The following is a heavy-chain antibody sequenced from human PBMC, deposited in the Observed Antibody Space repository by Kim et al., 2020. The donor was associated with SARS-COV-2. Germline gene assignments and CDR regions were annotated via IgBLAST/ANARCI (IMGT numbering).Heavy chain of an antibody. CDR3: ARGRFGELFLDY. D-gene: IGHD3-10*01. V-gene: IGHV3-74*01. Sequence: ATSGKGRFTISRDNAKNTLYLQMNGLRAEDTAVYYCARGRFGELFLDYWGQGTLVTVSS. J-gene: IGHJ4*02.